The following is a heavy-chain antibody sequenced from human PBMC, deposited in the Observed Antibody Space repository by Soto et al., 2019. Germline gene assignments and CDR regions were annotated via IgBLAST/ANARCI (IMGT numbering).Heavy chain of an antibody. CDR2: ILGSTGNT. Sequence: EVQLLESGGGLVQPGGSLRLSCAASGFTFSTFDMSWVRQAPGKGLEWVSAILGSTGNTYYADSVKGRFTISKDNSANTLFLHMNSLRPEDTALYYCTKGAWLDYWGQGMLVTVSS. D-gene: IGHD3-9*01. CDR3: TKGAWLDY. J-gene: IGHJ4*02. CDR1: GFTFSTFD. V-gene: IGHV3-23*01.